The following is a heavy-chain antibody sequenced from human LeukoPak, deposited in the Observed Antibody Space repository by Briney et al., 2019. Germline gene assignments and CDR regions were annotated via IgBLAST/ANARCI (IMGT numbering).Heavy chain of an antibody. J-gene: IGHJ3*02. D-gene: IGHD2-2*01. V-gene: IGHV4-38-2*02. CDR3: ARDRGAAIVVVPSSAFDI. CDR1: GHSISSGYY. Sequence: SETLSLTCTVSGHSISSGYYWGWIRQPPGKGLEWIGSIYHSGSTYYNPSHKSRVTISVDTSKNQFSLKLSSVTAADTAVYYCARDRGAAIVVVPSSAFDIWGQGTMVTVSS. CDR2: IYHSGST.